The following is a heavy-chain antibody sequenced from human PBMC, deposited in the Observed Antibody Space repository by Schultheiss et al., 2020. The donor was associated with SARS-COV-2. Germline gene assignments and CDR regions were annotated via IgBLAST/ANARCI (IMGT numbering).Heavy chain of an antibody. V-gene: IGHV4-4*02. D-gene: IGHD4-17*01. J-gene: IGHJ5*02. CDR3: ARGGGYGESNWFDP. CDR1: GGSISSSNW. CDR2: IYHSGST. Sequence: SETLSLTCAVSGGSISSSNWWSWVRQPPGKGLEWIGEIYHSGSTNYNPSLKSRVTISVDTSKNQFSLKLSSVTAADTAVYYCARGGGYGESNWFDPWGQGTLVTVSS.